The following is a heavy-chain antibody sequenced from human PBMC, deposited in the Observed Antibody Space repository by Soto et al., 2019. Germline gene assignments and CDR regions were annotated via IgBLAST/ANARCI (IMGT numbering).Heavy chain of an antibody. V-gene: IGHV3-23*01. CDR3: AKDDCSGGSCYGPFDY. CDR2: ISGSGGST. J-gene: IGHJ4*02. D-gene: IGHD2-15*01. Sequence: HPGGSLRLSCAASGFTFSSYAMSWVRQAPGKGLEWVSAISGSGGSTYYADSVKGRFTISRDNSKNTLYLQMNSLRAEDTAVYYCAKDDCSGGSCYGPFDYWGQGTLVTVSS. CDR1: GFTFSSYA.